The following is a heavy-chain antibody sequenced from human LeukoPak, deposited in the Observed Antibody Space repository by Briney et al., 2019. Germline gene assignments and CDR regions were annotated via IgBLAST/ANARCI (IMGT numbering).Heavy chain of an antibody. CDR1: GFTFSDFA. D-gene: IGHD4-17*01. J-gene: IGHJ4*02. CDR2: ISGNGGST. Sequence: PGGSLRLSCAASGFTFSDFAMNWVRQAPGKGLEWVTAISGNGGSTYYADSVKGRFTISRDNSKNTLYLQMNSLRAEDTAVYYCAKDGTTVTHYSYFDYWGQGTLVTVSS. CDR3: AKDGTTVTHYSYFDY. V-gene: IGHV3-23*01.